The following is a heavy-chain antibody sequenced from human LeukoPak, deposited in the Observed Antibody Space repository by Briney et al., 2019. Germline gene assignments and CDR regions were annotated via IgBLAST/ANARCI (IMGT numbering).Heavy chain of an antibody. Sequence: SETLSLTCTVSGGSISSYYWSWIRQPPGKGLEWIGYIYYSGSTNYNPSLKSRVTISVDTSKNQFSLKLSSVTAADTAVYYCASFSTGYDGAFDIWGQGTMVTVSS. V-gene: IGHV4-59*08. CDR2: IYYSGST. J-gene: IGHJ3*02. D-gene: IGHD5-12*01. CDR3: ASFSTGYDGAFDI. CDR1: GGSISSYY.